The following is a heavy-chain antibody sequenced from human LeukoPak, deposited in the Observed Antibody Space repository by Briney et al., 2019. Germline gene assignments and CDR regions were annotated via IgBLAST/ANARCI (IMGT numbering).Heavy chain of an antibody. J-gene: IGHJ4*02. Sequence: GGSLRLSCAASGFNLGSFNMNWVRQAPGKGLEWVSSIGRGSSDIYYADSVKGRITISRDNAKNSLYLYMNSLRAEDTAVYYCARLLPAGWYVFDYWGQGALVTVSS. V-gene: IGHV3-21*01. CDR3: ARLLPAGWYVFDY. D-gene: IGHD6-19*01. CDR2: IGRGSSDI. CDR1: GFNLGSFN.